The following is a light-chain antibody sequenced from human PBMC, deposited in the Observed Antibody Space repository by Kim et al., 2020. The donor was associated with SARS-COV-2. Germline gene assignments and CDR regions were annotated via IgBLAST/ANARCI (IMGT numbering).Light chain of an antibody. V-gene: IGKV3-15*01. CDR2: GAS. CDR1: QSVRSN. J-gene: IGKJ3*01. Sequence: EIVMTQSPDTLSVSPGERATLSCRASQSVRSNLAWYQQKPGQAPRLLIYGASTRATGIPARFSGSGSGTEFTLTISSLQSEDFAVYYCQQYNSWPFTFGPGTKVDIK. CDR3: QQYNSWPFT.